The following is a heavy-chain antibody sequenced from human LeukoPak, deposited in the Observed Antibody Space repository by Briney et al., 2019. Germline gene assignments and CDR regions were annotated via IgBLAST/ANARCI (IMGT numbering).Heavy chain of an antibody. J-gene: IGHJ4*02. CDR3: GSRTTVTNAMSFDY. D-gene: IGHD4-11*01. Sequence: PSETLSLTCGVSGYFVSSGYYWGLIRQPPGKGLEWIGNIYNTGSTYYNPSLKSRVTISVDTSNNQFSLKLSSVTSADTAVYYCGSRTTVTNAMSFDYWGQGSLVIVSS. CDR1: GYFVSSGYY. CDR2: IYNTGST. V-gene: IGHV4-38-2*01.